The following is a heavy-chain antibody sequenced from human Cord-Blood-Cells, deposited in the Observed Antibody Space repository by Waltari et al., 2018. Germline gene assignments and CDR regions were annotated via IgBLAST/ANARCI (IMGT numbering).Heavy chain of an antibody. J-gene: IGHJ2*01. CDR2: IYYSGST. CDR3: ARFPSTGDRAFDL. V-gene: IGHV4-59*11. D-gene: IGHD7-27*01. CDR1: GGSISSHY. Sequence: QVQLQESGPGLVKPSETLSLTCTVSGGSISSHYWSWIRQPPGKGLEWIGYIYYSGSTNYNPPLKSRVTISVDTSKNRFSLKLSSVTAADTAVYYCARFPSTGDRAFDLWGRGTLVTVSS.